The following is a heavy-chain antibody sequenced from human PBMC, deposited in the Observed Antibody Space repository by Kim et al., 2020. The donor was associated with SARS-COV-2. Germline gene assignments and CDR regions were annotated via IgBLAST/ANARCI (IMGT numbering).Heavy chain of an antibody. CDR2: TYYRSKWNN. Sequence: SQTLSLTCAISGDSVSSNSAAWNWIRQAPSRGLEWLGRTYYRSKWNNDYAVSVKSRITINADTSKNQFSLQLNSVTAEDTAVYYCARDRVHNNGWAVYFYIIDVWGQGTTVTVSS. J-gene: IGHJ6*02. CDR1: GDSVSSNSAA. V-gene: IGHV6-1*01. CDR3: ARDRVHNNGWAVYFYIIDV. D-gene: IGHD6-19*01.